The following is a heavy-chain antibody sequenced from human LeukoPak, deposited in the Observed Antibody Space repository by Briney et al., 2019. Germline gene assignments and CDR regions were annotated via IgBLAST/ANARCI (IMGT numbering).Heavy chain of an antibody. J-gene: IGHJ4*02. CDR1: GFTFDDYA. D-gene: IGHD1-26*01. Sequence: PGGSLRLSCAASGFTFDDYAMHWVRQAPGKGLEGVSGISWNSGSIGYADSVKGRFTISRDNAKNSLYLQMNSLRAEDTALYYCAKDISSGSYPNYFDYWGQGTLVTVSS. V-gene: IGHV3-9*01. CDR2: ISWNSGSI. CDR3: AKDISSGSYPNYFDY.